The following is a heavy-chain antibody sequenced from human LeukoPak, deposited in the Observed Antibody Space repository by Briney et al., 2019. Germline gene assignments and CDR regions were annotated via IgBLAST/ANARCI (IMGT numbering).Heavy chain of an antibody. J-gene: IGHJ4*02. V-gene: IGHV3-23*01. CDR2: ISGSGGST. CDR1: GFTFSSYA. Sequence: GGSLRLSCAASGFTFSSYAMSWVRQAPGKGLEWVSAISGSGGSTYYADSVKGRFTISRDNSKNTLYLQMDSLRAEDTAVYYCAKAGSSGWLYYFDYWGQGTLVTVSS. CDR3: AKAGSSGWLYYFDY. D-gene: IGHD6-19*01.